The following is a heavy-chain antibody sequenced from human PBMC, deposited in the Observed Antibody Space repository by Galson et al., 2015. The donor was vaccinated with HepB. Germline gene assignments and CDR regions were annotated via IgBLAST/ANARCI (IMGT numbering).Heavy chain of an antibody. CDR3: AKDRRSRSSGWYGFDY. D-gene: IGHD6-19*01. CDR2: ISGSGGST. CDR1: GFTFSSYA. V-gene: IGHV3-23*01. Sequence: SLRLSCAASGFTFSSYAMSWVRQASGKGLEWVSGISGSGGSTYYADSVKGRFTISRDNSKNTLYLQMNSLRAEDTAVYYCAKDRRSRSSGWYGFDYWGQGTLVTVSS. J-gene: IGHJ4*02.